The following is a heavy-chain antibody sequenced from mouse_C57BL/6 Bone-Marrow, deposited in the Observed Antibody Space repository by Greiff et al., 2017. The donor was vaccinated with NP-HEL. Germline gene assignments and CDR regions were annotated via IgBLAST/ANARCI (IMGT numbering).Heavy chain of an antibody. V-gene: IGHV14-4*01. Sequence: DVQLQESGAELVRPGASVKSSCTASGFNIKDDYMHWVKQRPEQGLEWIGWIDPENGDTEYASKFQGKATITADTSSNTAYLQLSSLTSEDTAVYYCTTYHGGFAYWGQGTLVTVSA. CDR3: TTYHGGFAY. CDR1: GFNIKDDY. J-gene: IGHJ3*01. CDR2: IDPENGDT.